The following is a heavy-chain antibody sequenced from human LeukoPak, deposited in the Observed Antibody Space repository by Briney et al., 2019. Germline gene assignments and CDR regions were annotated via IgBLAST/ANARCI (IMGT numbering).Heavy chain of an antibody. J-gene: IGHJ6*03. Sequence: SETLSLTCTVSNGSISISGGSVRTYSWNWIRQPPGKGLEWIGYIYHSGNTNYNPSLKSRVTISADTSKNQFSLKLSSVTAADTAVYYWARGGSDTHMDVWGKGTTVIVSS. V-gene: IGHV4-61*08. CDR1: NGSISISGGSVRTYS. CDR3: ARGGSDTHMDV. CDR2: IYHSGNT. D-gene: IGHD3-3*01.